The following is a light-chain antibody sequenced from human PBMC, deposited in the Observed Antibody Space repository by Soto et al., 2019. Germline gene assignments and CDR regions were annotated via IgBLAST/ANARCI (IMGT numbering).Light chain of an antibody. CDR2: LGS. J-gene: IGKJ1*01. Sequence: DIVLTQSPLSLPVTPGEPASISCRSSQSLLQRSGYHYLDWYLQKPAQSPQLLIYLGSNRATGVPDRFSGSGSGTDFTLKISRVEAEDVGVYYCLHALQPPPAFGQGTKVEIK. CDR3: LHALQPPPA. CDR1: QSLLQRSGYHY. V-gene: IGKV2-28*01.